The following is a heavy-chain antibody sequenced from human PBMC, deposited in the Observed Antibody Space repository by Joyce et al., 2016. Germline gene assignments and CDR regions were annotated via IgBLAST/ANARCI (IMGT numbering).Heavy chain of an antibody. D-gene: IGHD6-19*01. Sequence: QVQLVQSGSEVKKPGASVKVSCKASGYTFTSHYLHWVRQAPGQGLEWMGIINPNGSITSYAQKCQGRVTMTSDTSTSTVDMELSSLKSDDTAVYYCAREVFERSGLGWGQGTLVTVSS. J-gene: IGHJ4*02. V-gene: IGHV1-46*01. CDR3: AREVFERSGLG. CDR2: INPNGSIT. CDR1: GYTFTSHY.